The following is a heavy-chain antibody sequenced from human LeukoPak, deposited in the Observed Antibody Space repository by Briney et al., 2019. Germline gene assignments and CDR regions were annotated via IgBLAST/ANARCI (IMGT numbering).Heavy chain of an antibody. CDR2: IRSKAYGGIT. V-gene: IGHV3-49*04. CDR3: TRGITGTKTDY. Sequence: PGRSLRLSCTASGFTFGDYAMSWVRQAPGKGLEWVGVIRSKAYGGITEYAASVKGRFTISRDDSKSIAYLQMNSLKTEDTAVHYCTRGITGTKTDYWGQGTLVTVSS. D-gene: IGHD1-20*01. J-gene: IGHJ4*02. CDR1: GFTFGDYA.